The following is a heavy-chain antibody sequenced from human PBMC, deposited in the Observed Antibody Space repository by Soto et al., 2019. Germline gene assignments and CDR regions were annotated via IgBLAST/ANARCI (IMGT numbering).Heavy chain of an antibody. CDR2: IYYSGST. V-gene: IGHV4-31*03. CDR3: ASGYCSGGSCYYNLDY. CDR1: GGSISSGGYY. D-gene: IGHD2-15*01. Sequence: QVQLQESGPGLVKPSQTLSLTCTVSGGSISSGGYYCSWIRQHPGKGLEWIGYIYYSGSTYYNPSLKSRVTISVDTSKNQFSLKLSSVTAADTAVYYCASGYCSGGSCYYNLDYWGQGTLVTVSS. J-gene: IGHJ4*02.